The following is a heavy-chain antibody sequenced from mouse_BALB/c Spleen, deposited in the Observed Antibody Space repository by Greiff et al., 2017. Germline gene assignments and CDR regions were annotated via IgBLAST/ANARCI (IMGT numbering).Heavy chain of an antibody. CDR1: GFSLTSYG. CDR2: IWAGGST. CDR3: ARGGDYYGSSYYWYFDV. D-gene: IGHD1-1*01. V-gene: IGHV2-9*02. Sequence: QVQLKESGPGLVAPSQSLSITCTVSGFSLTSYGVHWVRQPPGKGLEWLGVIWAGGSTNYNSALMSRLSISKDNSKGQVFLKMNSLQTDDTAMYYCARGGDYYGSSYYWYFDVWGAGTTVTVSS. J-gene: IGHJ1*01.